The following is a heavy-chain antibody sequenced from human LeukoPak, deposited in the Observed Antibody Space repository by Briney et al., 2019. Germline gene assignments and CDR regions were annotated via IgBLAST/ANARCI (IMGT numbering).Heavy chain of an antibody. D-gene: IGHD6-13*01. CDR1: GFNVNSNH. J-gene: IGHJ4*02. CDR2: IYAGGTT. CDR3: AGTETSSWSSWFDY. Sequence: GGSLRLSCAASGFNVNSNHLSWVRQAPGKGLEWVSIIYAGGTTNYADSVKGRFSIFRDNSRNTVYLQMNTVRAEDTAVYYCAGTETSSWSSWFDYWGQGTLVTVSS. V-gene: IGHV3-66*01.